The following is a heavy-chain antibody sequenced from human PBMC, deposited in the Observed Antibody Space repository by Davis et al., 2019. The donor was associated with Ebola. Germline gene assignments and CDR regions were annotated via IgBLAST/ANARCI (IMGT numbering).Heavy chain of an antibody. CDR3: ARAQFPTTSDH. V-gene: IGHV4-39*01. CDR1: GGSISINSYY. Sequence: SETLSLTCTVSGGSISINSYYWGWIRQPPGKGLEWIASIYYSGSTYHNPSLKSRVTISVDTSKNQFSLKLSSVTAADTAVYYCARAQFPTTSDHWGQGTLVTVSS. J-gene: IGHJ4*02. CDR2: IYYSGST. D-gene: IGHD1-1*01.